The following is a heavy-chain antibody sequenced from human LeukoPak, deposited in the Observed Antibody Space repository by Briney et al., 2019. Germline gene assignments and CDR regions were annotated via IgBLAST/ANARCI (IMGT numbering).Heavy chain of an antibody. CDR2: INPNSGGT. CDR3: ARDRGSSWYVDY. D-gene: IGHD6-13*01. CDR1: RYIFTSYY. Sequence: APLKASCKASRYIFTSYYIHSVRQAPGQRLEWMGWINPNSGGTNYAQKFQDRVTMTGDTSISTAYMELSRLRSDDTAVYYCARDRGSSWYVDYWGQGTLVTVSS. V-gene: IGHV1-2*02. J-gene: IGHJ4*02.